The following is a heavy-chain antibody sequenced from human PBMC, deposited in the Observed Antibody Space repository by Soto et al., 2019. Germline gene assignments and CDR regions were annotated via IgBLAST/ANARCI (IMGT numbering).Heavy chain of an antibody. CDR2: ISAYNGNT. CDR1: GYTFTSYG. Sequence: EASVKVSCKASGYTFTSYGISWVRQAPGQGLEWMGWISAYNGNTNYAQKLQGRVTMTTDTSTSTAYMELRSLRSDDTAVYYCARDGYKSDYYYYGMDVWGQGTTVTVSS. D-gene: IGHD5-12*01. CDR3: ARDGYKSDYYYYGMDV. J-gene: IGHJ6*02. V-gene: IGHV1-18*01.